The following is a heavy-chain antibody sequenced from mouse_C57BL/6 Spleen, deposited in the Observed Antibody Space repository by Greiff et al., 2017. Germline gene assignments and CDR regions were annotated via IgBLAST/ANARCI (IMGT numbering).Heavy chain of an antibody. CDR1: GFTFSDYG. Sequence: EVKLMESGGGLVKPGGSLKLSCAASGFTFSDYGMHWVRQAPEKGLEWVAYISSGSSTIYYADTVKGRFTISRDNAKNTLFLQMTSLRSEDTAMYYCATDYDYVFDYWGQGTTLTVSS. CDR3: ATDYDYVFDY. CDR2: ISSGSSTI. V-gene: IGHV5-17*01. J-gene: IGHJ2*01. D-gene: IGHD2-4*01.